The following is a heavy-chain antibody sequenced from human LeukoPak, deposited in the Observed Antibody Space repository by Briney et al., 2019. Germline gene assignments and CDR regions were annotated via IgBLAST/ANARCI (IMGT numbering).Heavy chain of an antibody. V-gene: IGHV3-23*01. CDR2: ISGSGGNT. CDR1: GFTFNNYA. CDR3: AKGGNTMVRGLVTY. J-gene: IGHJ4*02. Sequence: GGSLRLSCAASGFTFNNYAMNWVRQAPGKGLEWVSAISGSGGNTYYADSVKGRFTISRDNSKNTLYLQINSLRAEDTAVYYCAKGGNTMVRGLVTYWGQGTLVTVSS. D-gene: IGHD3-10*01.